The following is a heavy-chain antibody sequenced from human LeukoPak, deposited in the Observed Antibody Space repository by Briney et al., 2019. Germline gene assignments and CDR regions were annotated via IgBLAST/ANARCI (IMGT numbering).Heavy chain of an antibody. CDR2: MNPNSGNT. CDR1: GYTFTSYD. J-gene: IGHJ5*02. V-gene: IGHV1-8*01. Sequence: ASVKVSCKASGYTFTSYDINWVRQATGQGLEWMGWMNPNSGNTGYAQKFQGRVTMTRNTSISTAYMELSSLRSEDTAVYYCARGPSYVVTFGGVINWFDPWGPGNPGHRLL. D-gene: IGHD3-16*01. CDR3: ARGPSYVVTFGGVINWFDP.